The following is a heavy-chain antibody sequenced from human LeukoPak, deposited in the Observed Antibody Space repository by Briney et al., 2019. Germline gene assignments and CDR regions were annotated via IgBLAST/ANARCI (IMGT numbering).Heavy chain of an antibody. CDR1: GFTFSNYG. CDR3: AKDSHFDY. V-gene: IGHV3-23*01. J-gene: IGHJ4*02. CDR2: ISSSGGGT. Sequence: GGSLRLSCAASGFTFSNYGMSWVRQAPGKGLEWVSVISSSGGGTYYADSVKGRFTISRDNSKNTLYLQMSSLRAEDTAVYYCAKDSHFDYWGQGALVTVSS.